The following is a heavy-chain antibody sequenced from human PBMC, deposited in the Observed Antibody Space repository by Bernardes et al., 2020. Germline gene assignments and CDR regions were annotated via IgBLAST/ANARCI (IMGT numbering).Heavy chain of an antibody. J-gene: IGHJ4*02. Sequence: SEPLSLICAVCGGSFSGYYASWMRQPPGKGLEWSGEINHSGSTNYNPSLKSRVTISVDTSKNQFSLKLSSVTAADTAVYYCARSHYGGDFDYWCQGTLVTVSS. V-gene: IGHV4-34*01. CDR3: ARSHYGGDFDY. D-gene: IGHD2-21*01. CDR1: GGSFSGYY. CDR2: INHSGST.